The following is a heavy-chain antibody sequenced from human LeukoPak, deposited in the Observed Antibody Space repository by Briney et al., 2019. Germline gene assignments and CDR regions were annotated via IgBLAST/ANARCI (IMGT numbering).Heavy chain of an antibody. CDR3: AKLSFGGVTVTNPSAELFYMDV. Sequence: TGGSLRLSCAASGFTFSSYGMHWVRQAPGKGLEWVAVISYDGSNKYYADSVKGRFTISRDNSKNTLYLQMNSLRAEDTAVYYCAKLSFGGVTVTNPSAELFYMDVWGKGTTVTVSS. CDR2: ISYDGSNK. D-gene: IGHD4-17*01. V-gene: IGHV3-30*18. J-gene: IGHJ6*03. CDR1: GFTFSSYG.